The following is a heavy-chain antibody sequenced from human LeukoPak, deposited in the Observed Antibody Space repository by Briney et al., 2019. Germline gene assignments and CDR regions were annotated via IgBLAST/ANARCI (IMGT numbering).Heavy chain of an antibody. Sequence: GESLKISFKGSGYSFTNFWIGWVRQMPGKGLEWMGIIHPDNSETRYSPSFQGQVTVSVDKSISTAYLHWSSLKASDTAMYYCARRTNWHFDYWGQGTLVTVSS. D-gene: IGHD7-27*01. V-gene: IGHV5-51*01. CDR1: GYSFTNFW. J-gene: IGHJ4*02. CDR2: IHPDNSET. CDR3: ARRTNWHFDY.